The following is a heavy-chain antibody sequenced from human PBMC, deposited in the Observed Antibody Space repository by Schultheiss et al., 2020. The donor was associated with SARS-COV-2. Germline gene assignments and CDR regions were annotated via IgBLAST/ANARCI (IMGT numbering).Heavy chain of an antibody. CDR2: IYYSGST. Sequence: ETLSLTCTVSGGSISSGSYYWAWIRRPPGKGLEWIGSIYYSGSTYFNPSLKSRVTISVDTSKNQFSLKLTSVTAADTAMYYCARSGRGELLHWFDPWGQGTLVTVSS. CDR1: GGSISSGSYY. CDR3: ARSGRGELLHWFDP. J-gene: IGHJ5*02. V-gene: IGHV4-39*01. D-gene: IGHD1-26*01.